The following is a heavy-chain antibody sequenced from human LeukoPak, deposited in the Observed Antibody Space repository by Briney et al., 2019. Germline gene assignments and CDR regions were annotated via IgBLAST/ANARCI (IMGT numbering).Heavy chain of an antibody. CDR3: ASGSRPYSSPDS. J-gene: IGHJ4*02. D-gene: IGHD6-13*01. CDR2: IYSGGSV. Sequence: GGSLRLSCAASGFTVSSNHMSWVRQAPGKGLEWVSIIYSGGSVYYADSVKGRFTISGDDSQNTLYLQMNSLRADDTAVYYCASGSRPYSSPDSWGQGALVTVSS. CDR1: GFTVSSNH. V-gene: IGHV3-53*01.